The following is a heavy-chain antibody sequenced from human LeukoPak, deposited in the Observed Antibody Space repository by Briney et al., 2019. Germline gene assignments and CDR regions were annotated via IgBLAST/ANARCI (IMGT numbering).Heavy chain of an antibody. CDR3: ARGFSSSWYWFDP. J-gene: IGHJ5*02. V-gene: IGHV4-59*11. CDR2: ISYIGST. CDR1: DDSFSSHY. Sequence: PSETLSLTCTVSDDSFSSHYWTWIRQPPGKGLEWIGYISYIGSTNYNPSLKSRVTISVDTSKNQFSLKLTSVTAADTAVYYCARGFSSSWYWFDPWGQGTLVTVSS. D-gene: IGHD6-13*01.